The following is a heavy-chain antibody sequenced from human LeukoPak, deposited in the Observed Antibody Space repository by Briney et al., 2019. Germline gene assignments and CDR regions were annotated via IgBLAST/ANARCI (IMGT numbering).Heavy chain of an antibody. CDR3: AKEGGTGTRFDY. V-gene: IGHV3-23*01. CDR1: GFTFSSSA. D-gene: IGHD1-7*01. CDR2: ISGSGTGT. Sequence: GGSLRLSCAASGFTFSSSAMSWVRQAPGKGLYWVSAISGSGTGTYYADSVKGRFTISRDNSKNTLYLQMNGLRAEDTAVYYCAKEGGTGTRFDYWGQGTLVTVSS. J-gene: IGHJ4*02.